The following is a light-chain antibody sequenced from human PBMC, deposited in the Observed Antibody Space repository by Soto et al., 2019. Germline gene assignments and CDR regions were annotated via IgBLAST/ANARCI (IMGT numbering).Light chain of an antibody. CDR1: QSVSNN. J-gene: IGKJ1*01. CDR3: QQYNNLPRT. V-gene: IGKV3-15*01. Sequence: EIVMTQSPATLSVSPGERATLSCRASQSVSNNLAWYQQKPGQAPRLLIYGASTRATRIPARFSGSGSGTDFTLTISSLQSEDFAVYYCQQYNNLPRTFGHGTKVEIK. CDR2: GAS.